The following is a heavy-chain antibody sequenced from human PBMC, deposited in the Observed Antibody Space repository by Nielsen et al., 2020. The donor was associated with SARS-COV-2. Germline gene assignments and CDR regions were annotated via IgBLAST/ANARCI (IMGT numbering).Heavy chain of an antibody. CDR3: ARHPMGRITIFGVTHSGGWFDP. Sequence: SETLSLTCTVSVCSISSISYYWGWIRPPPGKGLEWIGIIYYSGSTYYNPSLKSRVTISVDTSKNQFSLKLSSVTAADTAVYYCARHPMGRITIFGVTHSGGWFDPWGQGTLVTVSS. D-gene: IGHD3-3*01. CDR1: VCSISSISYY. V-gene: IGHV4-39*01. J-gene: IGHJ5*02. CDR2: IYYSGST.